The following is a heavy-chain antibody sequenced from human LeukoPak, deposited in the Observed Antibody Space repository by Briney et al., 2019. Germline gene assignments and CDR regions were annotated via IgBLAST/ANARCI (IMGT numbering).Heavy chain of an antibody. CDR1: GFTFSGSA. D-gene: IGHD4-17*01. CDR3: TRLYGDYAPVAY. J-gene: IGHJ4*02. CDR2: IRSKANSYAT. V-gene: IGHV3-73*01. Sequence: GGSLRLSCAASGFTFSGSAMHWVRQASGKGLEWVGRIRSKANSYATAYAASVKGRLTISRDDSKNTAYLQMNSLKTEDTAVYYCTRLYGDYAPVAYWGQGTLVTVSS.